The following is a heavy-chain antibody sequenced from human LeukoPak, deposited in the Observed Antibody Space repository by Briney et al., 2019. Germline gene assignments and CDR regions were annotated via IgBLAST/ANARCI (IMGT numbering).Heavy chain of an antibody. D-gene: IGHD3-22*01. CDR2: MNPNSGNT. V-gene: IGHV1-8*01. CDR1: GSPFTSYD. CDR3: AGGVYDSSVSDAFDI. J-gene: IGHJ3*02. Sequence: VASVKVSFKASGSPFTSYDINWVRQATGQGLEWMGWMNPNSGNTGYSQKFQGRVTMTRNTSISTAYMELSSLRSEDTAVYYCAGGVYDSSVSDAFDIWGQGTMVTVSS.